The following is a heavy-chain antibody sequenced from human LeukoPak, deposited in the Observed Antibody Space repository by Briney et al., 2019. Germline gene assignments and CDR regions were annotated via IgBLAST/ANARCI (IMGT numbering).Heavy chain of an antibody. CDR2: ISSSSSYI. J-gene: IGHJ4*02. D-gene: IGHD7-27*01. Sequence: GGSLRLSCAASGFTFSIYSMNWIRQAPGKGLECVSSISSSSSYIYYADSVKGRFTISRDNAKNSLYLQMNSLRAEDTAVYYCARDWGFDYWGQGTLVTVSS. CDR3: ARDWGFDY. V-gene: IGHV3-21*01. CDR1: GFTFSIYS.